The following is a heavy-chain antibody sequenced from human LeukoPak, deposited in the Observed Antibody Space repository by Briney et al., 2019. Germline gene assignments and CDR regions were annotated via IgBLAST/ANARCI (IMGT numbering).Heavy chain of an antibody. J-gene: IGHJ4*02. CDR2: ISDSGGGT. Sequence: GGSLRLSCAASGFTFNTYSMNWARQAPGKGLECVSTISDSGGGTYYADSVKGRFTISRDNSKNTLYLQMNSLRADDTAVYYCDGADFWGQGTLVTVSS. V-gene: IGHV3-23*01. CDR1: GFTFNTYS. CDR3: DGADF.